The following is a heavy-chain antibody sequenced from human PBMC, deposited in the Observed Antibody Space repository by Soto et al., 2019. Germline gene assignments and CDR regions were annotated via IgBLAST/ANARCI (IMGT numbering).Heavy chain of an antibody. CDR3: ARVHRRDHHYAMEV. D-gene: IGHD3-10*01. V-gene: IGHV1-2*04. CDR1: GFTFTDYY. CDR2: LNCNSGGT. Sequence: QVQLVQSGAEVKKPGASVKVSCKASGFTFTDYYMHWVRQAPGQGLEWMGWLNCNSGGTSYDQRFQGYVTMTRDTSITTAYMELNRLESDDTAVYYCARVHRRDHHYAMEVWGQGTTVIVSS. J-gene: IGHJ6*02.